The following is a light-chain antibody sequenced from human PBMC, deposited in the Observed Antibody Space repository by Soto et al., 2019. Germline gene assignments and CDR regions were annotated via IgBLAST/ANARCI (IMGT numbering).Light chain of an antibody. Sequence: DVQMTQCPSSLSASVVERGTITCQASQAIRNYLNWYQQKPGKAPKLLISDASNLQTGVPSRFSGSGSGSDFTFTISSLQFEDIATYYCQQYDNLPLTFGGGTKVDI. CDR1: QAIRNY. V-gene: IGKV1-33*01. CDR3: QQYDNLPLT. CDR2: DAS. J-gene: IGKJ4*01.